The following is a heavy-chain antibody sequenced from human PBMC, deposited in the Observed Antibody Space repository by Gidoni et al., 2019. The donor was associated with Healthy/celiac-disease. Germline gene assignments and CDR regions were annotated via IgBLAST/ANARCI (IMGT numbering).Heavy chain of an antibody. V-gene: IGHV1-69*01. J-gene: IGHJ2*01. CDR1: GGTFSSYA. D-gene: IGHD2-2*01. CDR3: ARGVVPAASPLYWYFDL. Sequence: QVQLVQSGAEVKKPGSSVKVSCKASGGTFSSYAISWVRQAPGQGLEWMGGIIPIFGTANYAQKFQGRVTITADESTSTAYMELSSLRSEDTAVYYCARGVVPAASPLYWYFDLWGRGTLVTVSS. CDR2: IIPIFGTA.